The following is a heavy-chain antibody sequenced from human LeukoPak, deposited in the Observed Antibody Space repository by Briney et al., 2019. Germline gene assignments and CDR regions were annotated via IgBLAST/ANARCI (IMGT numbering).Heavy chain of an antibody. V-gene: IGHV1-2*02. D-gene: IGHD6-19*01. CDR1: GYSLTAYD. J-gene: IGHJ4*02. Sequence: GASVKVSCKASGYSLTAYDMHWERQAPGQGLEWMGWINTNSGGTHYALKFQGRVIMTREMSINTAYMELTGLRSDDTALYYCARPYSSGWYYVYWGQGTLVTVSA. CDR2: INTNSGGT. CDR3: ARPYSSGWYYVY.